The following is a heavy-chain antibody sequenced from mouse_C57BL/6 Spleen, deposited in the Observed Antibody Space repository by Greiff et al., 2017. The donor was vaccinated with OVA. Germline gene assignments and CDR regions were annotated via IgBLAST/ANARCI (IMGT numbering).Heavy chain of an antibody. V-gene: IGHV1-59*01. D-gene: IGHD1-1*01. CDR3: AREILRGYFDV. CDR1: SYTFTSYW. CDR2: IDPSDSYT. J-gene: IGHJ1*03. Sequence: QVQLQQPGAELVRPGTSVKLSCKASSYTFTSYWMHWVKQRPGQGLEWIGVIDPSDSYTNYNQKFKGKATLTVDTSSSTAYMQLSSLTSEDSAVYYCAREILRGYFDVWGTGTTVTVSS.